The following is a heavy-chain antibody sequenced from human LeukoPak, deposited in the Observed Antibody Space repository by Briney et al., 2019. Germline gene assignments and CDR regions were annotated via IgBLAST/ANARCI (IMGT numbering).Heavy chain of an antibody. CDR1: GYTFTSYA. Sequence: VASVKVSCKASGYTFTSYAMNWVRQAPGQGLEWMGWINTNTGNPTYAQGFTGRFVFSLDTSVSTAYLQISSLKAEDTAVYYCARVSHGYYYDSSGLSDAFDIWGQGTMVTVSS. CDR3: ARVSHGYYYDSSGLSDAFDI. J-gene: IGHJ3*02. V-gene: IGHV7-4-1*02. D-gene: IGHD3-22*01. CDR2: INTNTGNP.